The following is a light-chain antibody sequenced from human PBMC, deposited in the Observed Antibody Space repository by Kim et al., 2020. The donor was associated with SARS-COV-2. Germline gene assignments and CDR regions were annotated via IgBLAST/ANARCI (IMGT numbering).Light chain of an antibody. CDR3: SSYTSSTTYV. CDR1: SRDIGAYNY. CDR2: DVT. V-gene: IGLV2-14*03. J-gene: IGLJ1*01. Sequence: GESITSSCTGTSRDIGAYNYVSWYLQHPGKAPKLMIYDVTNRPSGVSNRFSGSKSGNTASLTISGLQAEDEADYYCSSYTSSTTYVFGTGTKVTVL.